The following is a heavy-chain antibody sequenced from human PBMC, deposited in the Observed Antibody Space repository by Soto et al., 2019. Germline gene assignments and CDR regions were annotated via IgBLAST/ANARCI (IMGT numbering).Heavy chain of an antibody. D-gene: IGHD6-13*01. CDR3: ARITYSSSWTHNWFDP. J-gene: IGHJ5*02. Sequence: GESLKISCAASGFTFSDYYMSWIRQAPGKGLEWVSYISSSSSYTNYADSVKGRFTISRDNAKNSLYLQMNSLRAEDTAVYYCARITYSSSWTHNWFDPWGQGTLVTVSS. V-gene: IGHV3-11*06. CDR2: ISSSSSYT. CDR1: GFTFSDYY.